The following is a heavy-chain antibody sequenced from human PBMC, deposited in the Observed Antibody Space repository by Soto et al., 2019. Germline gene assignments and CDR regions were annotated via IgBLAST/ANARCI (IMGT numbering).Heavy chain of an antibody. V-gene: IGHV6-1*01. D-gene: IGHD2-8*01. CDR3: ARDCTNGVCYPSYHYGMDV. CDR1: AASVSSNSAA. CDR2: TYYRSKWYN. Sequence: SQTLSLTCAISAASVSSNSAAWNWIRQSPSRDLEWLGRTYYRSKWYNDYAVSVKSRITINPDTSKNQFSLQLNSVTPEDPAVYYCARDCTNGVCYPSYHYGMDVWGQGTTVTSP. J-gene: IGHJ6*02.